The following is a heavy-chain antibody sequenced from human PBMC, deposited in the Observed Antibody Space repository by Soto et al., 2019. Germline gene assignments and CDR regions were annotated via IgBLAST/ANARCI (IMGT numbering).Heavy chain of an antibody. CDR3: AKGGRQWLVTSDFNY. CDR2: VSHDGRNT. Sequence: VQLVESGGGVVQPGRSLRLSCAASGFTFSDYAMHWVRQAPGKGLEWVAVVSHDGRNTHYVDSVKGRFTISRDSSKNTVSLEMTSLRAVDTAVYYCAKGGRQWLVTSDFNYWGQGALVTVSS. D-gene: IGHD6-19*01. CDR1: GFTFSDYA. J-gene: IGHJ4*02. V-gene: IGHV3-30*18.